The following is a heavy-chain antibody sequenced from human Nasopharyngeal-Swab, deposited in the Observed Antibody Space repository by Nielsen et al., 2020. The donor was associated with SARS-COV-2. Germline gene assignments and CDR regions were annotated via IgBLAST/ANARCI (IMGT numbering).Heavy chain of an antibody. J-gene: IGHJ6*02. CDR3: ARMDTAMATPLNYYYYYGMDV. D-gene: IGHD5-18*01. CDR1: GGSISSGGYY. CDR2: IYYSGST. Sequence: SETLSLTCTVSGGSISSGGYYWSWIRQHPGKGLEWIGYIYYSGSTNYNPSLKSRVTISVDTSKNQFSLKLSSVTAADTAVYYCARMDTAMATPLNYYYYYGMDVWGQGTTVTVSS. V-gene: IGHV4-61*08.